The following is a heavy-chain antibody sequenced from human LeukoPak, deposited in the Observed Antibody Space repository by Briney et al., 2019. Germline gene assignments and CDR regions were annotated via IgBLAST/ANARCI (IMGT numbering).Heavy chain of an antibody. J-gene: IGHJ4*02. V-gene: IGHV3-21*04. D-gene: IGHD3-22*01. Sequence: PGGSLRLSCAASGFTFSSYSMNWVRQAPGKGLEWVSSISSSSSYIYYADSVKGRFTISRDNAKNSLYLQMNSLRAEDTALYYCVKDSYDSSGFDYWGQGALVTVSS. CDR1: GFTFSSYS. CDR2: ISSSSSYI. CDR3: VKDSYDSSGFDY.